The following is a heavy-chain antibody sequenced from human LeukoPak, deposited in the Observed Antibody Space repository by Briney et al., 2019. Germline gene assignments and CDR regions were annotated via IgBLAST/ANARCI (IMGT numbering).Heavy chain of an antibody. V-gene: IGHV4-39*07. CDR3: ARVRRDGYNFGAFDI. CDR2: IYHSGST. J-gene: IGHJ3*02. D-gene: IGHD5-24*01. Sequence: PSETLSLTCTVSGGSISSSSYYWGWIRQPPGKGLEWIGSIYHSGSTYYNPSLKSRVTISVDTSKNQFSLKLSSVTAADTAVYYCARVRRDGYNFGAFDIWGQGTMVTVSS. CDR1: GGSISSSSYY.